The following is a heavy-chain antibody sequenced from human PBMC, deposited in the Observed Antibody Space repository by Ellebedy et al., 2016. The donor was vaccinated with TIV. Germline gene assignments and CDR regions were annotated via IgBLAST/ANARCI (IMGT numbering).Heavy chain of an antibody. CDR1: GGSISSGGYY. D-gene: IGHD2-21*02. Sequence: SETLSLXXTVSGGSISSGGYYWSWIRQHPGKGLEWIGYIYYSGSTYYNPSLKSRVTISVDTSKNQFSLKLSSVTAADTAVYYCARGRLLPHAFDIWGQGTMVTVSS. CDR3: ARGRLLPHAFDI. CDR2: IYYSGST. V-gene: IGHV4-31*03. J-gene: IGHJ3*02.